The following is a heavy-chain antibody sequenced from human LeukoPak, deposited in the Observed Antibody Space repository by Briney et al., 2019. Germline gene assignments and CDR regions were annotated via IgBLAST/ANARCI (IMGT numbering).Heavy chain of an antibody. CDR3: ARGYCSSTSCYSWFDP. J-gene: IGHJ5*02. CDR2: ISAYNGNT. V-gene: IGHV1-18*01. D-gene: IGHD2-2*01. CDR1: GYTFTSCG. Sequence: ASVKVSCKASGYTFTSCGISWVRQAPGQGLEWMGWISAYNGNTNYAQKLQGRVTMTTDTSTSTAYMELRSLRSDDTAVYYCARGYCSSTSCYSWFDPWGQGTLVTVSS.